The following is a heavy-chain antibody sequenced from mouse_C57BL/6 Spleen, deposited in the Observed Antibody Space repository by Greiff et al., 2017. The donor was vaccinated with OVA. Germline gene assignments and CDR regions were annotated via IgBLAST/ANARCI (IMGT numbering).Heavy chain of an antibody. CDR1: GYTFTSYW. CDR2: IVPSDSYT. Sequence: QVQLQQPGAELVKPGASVKLSCKASGYTFTSYWMQWVKQRPGQGLEWIGEIVPSDSYTNYNQKFKGKATLTVDTSSSTAYMQLSSLTSEDSAVYYCARCAGSSYDFDYWGQGTTLTVYS. CDR3: ARCAGSSYDFDY. J-gene: IGHJ2*01. D-gene: IGHD1-1*01. V-gene: IGHV1-50*01.